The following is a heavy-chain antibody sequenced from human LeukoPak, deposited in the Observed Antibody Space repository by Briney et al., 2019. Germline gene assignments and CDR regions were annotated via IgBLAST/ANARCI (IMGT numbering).Heavy chain of an antibody. CDR3: ARDSSSFPNYFDY. J-gene: IGHJ4*02. Sequence: GRSLRLSCAASGFTVSSTYMSWVRQAPGNGLEWVSLIYSDGTTFYADSVKGRFAISTDNSKNTLYLQRSSLRAEDTAVYYCARDSSSFPNYFDYWGQGTLITVSS. V-gene: IGHV3-53*01. CDR2: IYSDGTT. D-gene: IGHD3-3*02. CDR1: GFTVSSTY.